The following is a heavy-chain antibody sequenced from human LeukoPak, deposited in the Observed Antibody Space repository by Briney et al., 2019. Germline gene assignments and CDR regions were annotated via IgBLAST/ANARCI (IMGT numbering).Heavy chain of an antibody. Sequence: ASVKVSCKASGGTFSSYAISWVRQAPGQGLEWMGGIFPIFGTANYAQKFQGRVTITADESTSTAYMELSSLRSEDTAVYYCARAPLYSGSYHPGLAFDIWGQGTMVTVSS. CDR2: IFPIFGTA. V-gene: IGHV1-69*13. CDR1: GGTFSSYA. CDR3: ARAPLYSGSYHPGLAFDI. D-gene: IGHD1-26*01. J-gene: IGHJ3*02.